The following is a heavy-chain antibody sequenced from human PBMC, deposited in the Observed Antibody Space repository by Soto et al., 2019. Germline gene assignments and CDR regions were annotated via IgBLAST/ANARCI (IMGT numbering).Heavy chain of an antibody. CDR2: IRSKANSYAT. CDR1: GFTFSGSA. D-gene: IGHD2-2*01. J-gene: IGHJ6*02. V-gene: IGHV3-73*01. Sequence: GGSLRLSCAASGFTFSGSAMHWVRQASGKGLEWVGRIRSKANSYATAYAASVKGRFTISRDDSKNTAYLQMNSLKTEDTAVYYCTTSRKPAAIRVVFYYYGMDVWGQGTTVTVSS. CDR3: TTSRKPAAIRVVFYYYGMDV.